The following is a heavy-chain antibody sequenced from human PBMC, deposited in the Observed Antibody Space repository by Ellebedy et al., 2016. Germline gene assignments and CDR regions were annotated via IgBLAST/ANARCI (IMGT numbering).Heavy chain of an antibody. CDR3: ARDGVVVPAPIDY. J-gene: IGHJ4*02. CDR1: GYKFSNYG. CDR2: ISPYKGNT. Sequence: ASVKVSCKTSGYKFSNYGITWARQAPGQGLEWMGWISPYKGNTKYAQKFQGRVTMTIDTSTTTAYMELRSLRSDDTAVYYCARDGVVVPAPIDYWGQGTLVTVSS. D-gene: IGHD2-15*01. V-gene: IGHV1-18*01.